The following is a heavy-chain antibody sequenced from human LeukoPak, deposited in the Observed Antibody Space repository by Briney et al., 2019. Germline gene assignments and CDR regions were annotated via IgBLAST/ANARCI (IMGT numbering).Heavy chain of an antibody. CDR3: ARGEGYCTNGVCLGYFQH. CDR1: GFTLNTND. V-gene: IGHV3-21*01. D-gene: IGHD2-8*01. J-gene: IGHJ1*01. CDR2: ISSSSSYI. Sequence: GGSLRLSCAASGFTLNTNDMNWVRQAPGKGLEWVSSISSSSSYIYYADSVKGRFTISRDNAKNSLYLQMNSLRAEDTAVYYCARGEGYCTNGVCLGYFQHWGQGTLVTVSS.